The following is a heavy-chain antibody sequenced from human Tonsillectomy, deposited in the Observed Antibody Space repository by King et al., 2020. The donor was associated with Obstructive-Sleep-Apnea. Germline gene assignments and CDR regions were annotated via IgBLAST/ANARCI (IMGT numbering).Heavy chain of an antibody. CDR3: ARDDSISSSSSWYVPGSDY. V-gene: IGHV3-30-3*01. D-gene: IGHD6-13*01. CDR1: GFTFSSYA. Sequence: VQLVESGGGVVQPGRSLRLSCAASGFTFSSYAMHWVRQAPGKGLEWVADISYDGSNKYYEASVKGRFTISRDNSKNTLYLQMNSLRAEDTAVYYCARDDSISSSSSWYVPGSDYWGQGTLVTVSS. CDR2: ISYDGSNK. J-gene: IGHJ4*02.